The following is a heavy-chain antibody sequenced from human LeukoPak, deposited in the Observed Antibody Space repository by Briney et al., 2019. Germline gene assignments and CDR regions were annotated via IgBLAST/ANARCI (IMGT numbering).Heavy chain of an antibody. V-gene: IGHV3-23*01. J-gene: IGHJ6*03. CDR1: GFTFSNYA. D-gene: IGHD3-16*01. Sequence: PGGSLRLSCAASGFTFSNYAMRWVRQAPGKGLEWVSGISGSGDSTYYADSVKGRFTISRDNSKNTLYLQTNSLRAEDTAVYYCARDRGRAVWGSYVLSDYYYYMDVWGKGTTVTVSS. CDR2: ISGSGDST. CDR3: ARDRGRAVWGSYVLSDYYYYMDV.